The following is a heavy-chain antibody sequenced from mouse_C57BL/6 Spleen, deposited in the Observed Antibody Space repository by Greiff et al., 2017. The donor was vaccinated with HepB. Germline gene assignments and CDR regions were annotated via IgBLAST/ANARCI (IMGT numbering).Heavy chain of an antibody. CDR1: GYTFTDYN. CDR2: INPNNGGT. Sequence: EVQLQQSGPELVKPGASVKIPCKASGYTFTDYNMDWVKQSHGKSLEWIGDINPNNGGTIYNQKFKGKATLTVDKSSSTAYMELRSLTSEDTAVYYCARRAVVASHWYFDVWGTGTTVTVSS. D-gene: IGHD1-1*01. J-gene: IGHJ1*03. CDR3: ARRAVVASHWYFDV. V-gene: IGHV1-18*01.